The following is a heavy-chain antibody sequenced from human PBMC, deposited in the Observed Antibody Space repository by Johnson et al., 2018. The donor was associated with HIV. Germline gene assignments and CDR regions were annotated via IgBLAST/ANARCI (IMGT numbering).Heavy chain of an antibody. D-gene: IGHD1-26*01. Sequence: VQLVESGGGLEQPGRSLRLSCTASGFTFDDYAIHWVRQAPGKGLEWVSGISWNSGTIGYADSVKGRFTISRDNAKNSLYLQMNSLRAEDTALYYCAKDVGNFWPDAFDIWGQGTMVTVSS. CDR3: AKDVGNFWPDAFDI. CDR1: GFTFDDYA. V-gene: IGHV3-9*01. CDR2: ISWNSGTI. J-gene: IGHJ3*02.